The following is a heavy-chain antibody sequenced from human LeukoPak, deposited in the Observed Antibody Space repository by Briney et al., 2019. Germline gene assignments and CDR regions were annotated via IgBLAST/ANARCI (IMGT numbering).Heavy chain of an antibody. D-gene: IGHD1-26*01. CDR3: ARVSATSGHAFDI. J-gene: IGHJ3*02. CDR2: IYYSGST. V-gene: IGHV4-39*07. CDR1: GGSISSSSYY. Sequence: PSETLSLTCTVSGGSISSSSYYWGWIRQPPGKGLEWIGSIYYSGSTYYNPSLKSRVTISVDTSKNQFSLKLSSVTAADTAVYYCARVSATSGHAFDIWGQGTMATVSS.